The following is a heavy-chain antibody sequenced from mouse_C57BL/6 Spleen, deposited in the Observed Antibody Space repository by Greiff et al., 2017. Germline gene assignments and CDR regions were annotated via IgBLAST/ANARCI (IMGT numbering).Heavy chain of an antibody. Sequence: QVQLQQSGPGLVQPSQSLSITCTVSGFSLTSYGVHWVRQSPGKGLEWLGVIWSGGSTDDNAAFISRLSISKDNSKSQVFVKMNSLQADDTAIYYCARYYGGFAYWGQGTLVTVSA. CDR3: ARYYGGFAY. J-gene: IGHJ3*01. V-gene: IGHV2-2*01. D-gene: IGHD1-1*01. CDR1: GFSLTSYG. CDR2: IWSGGST.